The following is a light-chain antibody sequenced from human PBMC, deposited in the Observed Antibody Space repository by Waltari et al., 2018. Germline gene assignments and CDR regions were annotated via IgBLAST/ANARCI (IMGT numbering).Light chain of an antibody. CDR3: QVWDSTSDHVV. Sequence: SYVLTQPPSVSVAPGKTARITCEGNKIGRKSVHWYQHKPGQTPVLVIYYNSDWPSGSPERFSGSNSGKAATRTISRVEAGDEADYYCQVWDSTSDHVVFGGGTKLTVL. CDR2: YNS. CDR1: KIGRKS. J-gene: IGLJ2*01. V-gene: IGLV3-21*04.